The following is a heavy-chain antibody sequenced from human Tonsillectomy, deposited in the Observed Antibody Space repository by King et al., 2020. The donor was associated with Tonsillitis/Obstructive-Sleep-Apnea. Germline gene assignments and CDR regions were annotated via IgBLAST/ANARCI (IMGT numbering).Heavy chain of an antibody. Sequence: VQLVESGGGLVQPGGSLRLSCAASGFTFSSYWMSWVRQAPGKGLEWVANIKQDGSEKYYVDSVKGRFTISRDNAKNSLYLKMNSLRAEDTAVYYCARDTGSVVYATNFDYWGQGTLVTVSS. D-gene: IGHD2-8*02. CDR3: ARDTGSVVYATNFDY. V-gene: IGHV3-7*04. CDR2: IKQDGSEK. J-gene: IGHJ4*02. CDR1: GFTFSSYW.